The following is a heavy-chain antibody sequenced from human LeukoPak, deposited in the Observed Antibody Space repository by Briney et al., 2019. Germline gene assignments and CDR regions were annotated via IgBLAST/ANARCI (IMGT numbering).Heavy chain of an antibody. V-gene: IGHV4-4*07. CDR1: GGSISSYY. Sequence: SETLSLTCTVSGGSISSYYWSWIRQPAGKGLEWIGRIYTSGSTDYNPSLKSRVTMPVDTSKNKFSLKVTSVTAADTAVYYCARGYYDSSGYYTEFANWGQGTLVTVSS. CDR3: ARGYYDSSGYYTEFAN. J-gene: IGHJ4*02. D-gene: IGHD3-22*01. CDR2: IYTSGST.